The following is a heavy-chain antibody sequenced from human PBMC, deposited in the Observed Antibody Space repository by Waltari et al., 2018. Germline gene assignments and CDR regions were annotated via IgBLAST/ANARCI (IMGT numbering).Heavy chain of an antibody. D-gene: IGHD3-22*01. V-gene: IGHV4-39*01. CDR3: ARRAPDSSGSQYYFDH. CDR2: CSYSGRT. Sequence: QLQLQESGPGLVKPSETLSLPCTVSGGPVSSSSYYRGWFRQPPGKGLEWSGSCSYSGRTYYNPSLKSRVTISVDTSKNQFSLKVNSVTAADTAVYSCARRAPDSSGSQYYFDHWGQGTLVTVSS. CDR1: GGPVSSSSYY. J-gene: IGHJ4*02.